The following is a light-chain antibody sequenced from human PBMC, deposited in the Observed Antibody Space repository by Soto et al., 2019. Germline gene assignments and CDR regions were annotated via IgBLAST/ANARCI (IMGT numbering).Light chain of an antibody. CDR1: QSLVHSDGYTY. Sequence: VLTQTPLSSPVTLGQPASISCRSSQSLVHSDGYTYLSWYHQRPGQPPRLLIYTVSRRFSGVPARFSGTGAGTDFTLQISRVEAEDVGVYYCMQTTQFPTFGQGTKLEIK. CDR3: MQTTQFPT. V-gene: IGKV2-24*01. CDR2: TVS. J-gene: IGKJ2*01.